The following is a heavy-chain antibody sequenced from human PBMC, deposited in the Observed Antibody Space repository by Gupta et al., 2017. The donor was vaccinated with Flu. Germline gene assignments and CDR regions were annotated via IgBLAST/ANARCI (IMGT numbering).Heavy chain of an antibody. Sequence: WAWIRQPPGRGLEWMGSINYRGRTDYNPSLKSRVTTSVDTSKSQFSLKLSSVTAADTAVYYCARHNGCNDNSGYLSYGMDVWGQGTTVTVSS. J-gene: IGHJ6*02. D-gene: IGHD6-19*01. CDR3: ARHNGCNDNSGYLSYGMDV. V-gene: IGHV4-39*01. CDR2: INYRGRT.